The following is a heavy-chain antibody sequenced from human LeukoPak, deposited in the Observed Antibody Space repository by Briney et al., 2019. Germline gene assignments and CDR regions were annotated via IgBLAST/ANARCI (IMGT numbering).Heavy chain of an antibody. Sequence: PGGSLRLSCTASGFTFGDYAMSWVRQAPGKGLEWVGFIRSKAYGGTTEYVASVKGRFTISRDDSKSIAYLQMNSLKTEDTAVYYCTRLDNGDYVDYWGQGTLVTVSS. CDR3: TRLDNGDYVDY. CDR2: IRSKAYGGTT. D-gene: IGHD4-17*01. J-gene: IGHJ4*02. CDR1: GFTFGDYA. V-gene: IGHV3-49*04.